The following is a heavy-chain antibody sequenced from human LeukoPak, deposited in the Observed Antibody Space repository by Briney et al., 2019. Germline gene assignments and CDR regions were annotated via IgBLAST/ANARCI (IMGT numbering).Heavy chain of an antibody. CDR2: LSTSSSYI. CDR1: GFSFSSYN. J-gene: IGHJ3*02. V-gene: IGHV3-21*01. D-gene: IGHD4-17*01. CDR3: ARSRRDGDYLFNAFDI. Sequence: GRSLRLSCAASGFSFSSYNLNWVRQAPGKGLEWVSSLSTSSSYIYYADSVKGRFTVSRDNARNSLELQMNSLRAEDTAVYYCARSRRDGDYLFNAFDIWGQGTMVTVSS.